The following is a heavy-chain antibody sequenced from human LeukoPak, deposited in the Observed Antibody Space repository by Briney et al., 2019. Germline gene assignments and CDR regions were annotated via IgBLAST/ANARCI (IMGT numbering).Heavy chain of an antibody. V-gene: IGHV1-3*01. CDR3: ARVSNYYGSGSKFDY. CDR1: GYTFTSYA. J-gene: IGHJ4*02. Sequence: RASVKVSCKASGYTFTSYAMHWVRQAPGQRLEWMGWINAGNGNTKYSQKLQGRVTMTTDTSTSTAYMELRSLRSDDTAVYYCARVSNYYGSGSKFDYWGQGTLVTVSS. CDR2: INAGNGNT. D-gene: IGHD3-10*01.